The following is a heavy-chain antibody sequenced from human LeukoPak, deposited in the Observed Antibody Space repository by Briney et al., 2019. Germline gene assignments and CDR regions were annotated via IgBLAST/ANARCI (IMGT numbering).Heavy chain of an antibody. CDR3: ARGPNSNWSGLDF. J-gene: IGHJ4*02. Sequence: GGSLRLSCTASGFSFSGHWMHWARQPPGKGLVWVSRISPTGSTTSYADSVKGRFTVSRDNAKNTLYLQVNNLRAEDTAVYYCARGPNSNWSGLDFWGQGTLLTVSS. D-gene: IGHD6-6*01. CDR2: ISPTGSTT. CDR1: GFSFSGHW. V-gene: IGHV3-74*01.